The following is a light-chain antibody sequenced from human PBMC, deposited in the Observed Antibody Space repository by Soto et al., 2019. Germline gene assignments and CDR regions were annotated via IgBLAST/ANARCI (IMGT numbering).Light chain of an antibody. CDR3: QAWDNRV. J-gene: IGLJ2*01. CDR2: QHN. Sequence: SYELTQPPSVSVSPGPTASITCSGDKLGDKNTCWYQQKSGQSPVLVIYQHNKRPSGIPERFSGSSSGDTATLTISGTQAMDEADYYCQAWDNRVFGGGTKVTVL. V-gene: IGLV3-1*01. CDR1: KLGDKN.